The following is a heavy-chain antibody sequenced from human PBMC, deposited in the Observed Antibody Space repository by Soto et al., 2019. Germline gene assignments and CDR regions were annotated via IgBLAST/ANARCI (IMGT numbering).Heavy chain of an antibody. Sequence: SETLSLTCTVSGASVSSPTPYWSWIRQSPGKGLEWIGFVYYSGIPNYSPSLKSRVPITLDTSKDQFSLGLTSVTAADTAVYYCASSSLYGMDVWGQGTTVTVAS. CDR1: GASVSSPTPY. J-gene: IGHJ6*02. V-gene: IGHV4-61*01. CDR3: ASSSLYGMDV. CDR2: VYYSGIP.